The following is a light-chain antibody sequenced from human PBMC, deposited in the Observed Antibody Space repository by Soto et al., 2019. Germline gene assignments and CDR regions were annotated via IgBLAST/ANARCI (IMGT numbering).Light chain of an antibody. CDR3: QSYDSSLSGSV. CDR1: SSNIGAGYD. Sequence: QSVLTQPPSVSGAPGQRVTISCTGSSSNIGAGYDVHWYQQLPGTAPKLLIYGNSNRPSGVPDRFSGSKSGTSASLAITGLQDEDEAGYYCQSYDSSLSGSVFGGGTKLTVL. V-gene: IGLV1-40*01. CDR2: GNS. J-gene: IGLJ3*02.